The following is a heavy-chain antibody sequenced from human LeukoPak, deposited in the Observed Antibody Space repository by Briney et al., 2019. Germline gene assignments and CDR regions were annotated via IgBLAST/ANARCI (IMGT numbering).Heavy chain of an antibody. V-gene: IGHV1-8*01. CDR1: GYTFTTYD. J-gene: IGHJ3*02. CDR2: MNPNSGDT. D-gene: IGHD2-2*02. Sequence: ASVKVSCKASGYTFTTYDIHWVRQATGQGLEWMGYMNPNSGDTGYAQRFQGRLTMTWDTSITTAYMELASLRSDDTAVYYCARELFGGLGCSSTSCYMIPFRAFDIWGQGTMVTVSS. CDR3: ARELFGGLGCSSTSCYMIPFRAFDI.